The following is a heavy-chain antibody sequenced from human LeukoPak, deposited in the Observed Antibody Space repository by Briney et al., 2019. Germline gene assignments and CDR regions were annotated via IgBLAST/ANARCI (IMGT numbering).Heavy chain of an antibody. Sequence: SETLSLTCTVSGGSISSSGYYWGWIRQPPGKGLEWIGSIYYSGSTNYNPSLKSRVTISVDTSKNQFSLKLSSVTAADTAVYYCARHERLAAANWFDPWGQGTLVTVSS. CDR1: GGSISSSGYY. CDR2: IYYSGST. CDR3: ARHERLAAANWFDP. J-gene: IGHJ5*02. D-gene: IGHD6-13*01. V-gene: IGHV4-39*01.